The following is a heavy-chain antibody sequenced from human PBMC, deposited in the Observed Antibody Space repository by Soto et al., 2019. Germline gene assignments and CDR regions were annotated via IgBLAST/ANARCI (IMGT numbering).Heavy chain of an antibody. CDR2: ISGSGGST. J-gene: IGHJ4*02. D-gene: IGHD6-19*01. CDR3: ARGNGYSSGWFDY. V-gene: IGHV3-23*01. CDR1: GFTFSSYA. Sequence: EVQLLESGGGLVQPGGSLRLSCAASGFTFSSYAMSWVSQAPGKGLEWVSAISGSGGSTYYADSVKGRLTISRDNSKNTLYLQMNSLRAEDTVVYYCARGNGYSSGWFDYWGQGTLVTVSS.